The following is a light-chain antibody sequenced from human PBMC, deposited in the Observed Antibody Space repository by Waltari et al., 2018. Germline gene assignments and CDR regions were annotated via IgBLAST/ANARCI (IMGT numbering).Light chain of an antibody. CDR1: QDISNY. CDR2: DAS. V-gene: IGKV1-33*01. J-gene: IGKJ2*01. CDR3: QQYDNLPGYT. Sequence: DVQMTQSPSSLSASVGDRVTITCQESQDISNYLNWYQQKPGKAPKLLIYDASNLETGVPSRFSGSGSGTDFTFTISSLQPEDIATYYCQQYDNLPGYTFGQGTKLEIK.